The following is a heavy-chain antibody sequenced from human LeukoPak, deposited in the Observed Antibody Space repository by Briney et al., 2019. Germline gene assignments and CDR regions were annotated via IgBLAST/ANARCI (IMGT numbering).Heavy chain of an antibody. CDR3: ASVSGTSPQFDY. CDR1: GFTFSSYS. V-gene: IGHV3-21*01. Sequence: GGSLRLSCAASGFTFSSYSMNWVRQAPGKGLEWVSSISSSSSYIYYADSVKGRFTISRDNAKNSLYLQMNSLRAEDTAVYYCASVSGTSPQFDYWGQGTLVTVSS. J-gene: IGHJ4*02. D-gene: IGHD1-1*01. CDR2: ISSSSSYI.